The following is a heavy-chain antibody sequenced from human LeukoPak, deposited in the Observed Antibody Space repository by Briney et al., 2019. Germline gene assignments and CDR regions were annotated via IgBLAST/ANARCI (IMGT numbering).Heavy chain of an antibody. CDR1: GFTFSDYY. V-gene: IGHV3-11*06. D-gene: IGHD2-15*01. CDR2: ISGRSTDT. Sequence: PVGSLRLSCAASGFTFSDYYMTWVRRAPGQELEWISHISGRSTDTNYTDSVKGRFTISRDNAKNSLYLQMNSLRVEDAAVYYCARDSAGTCSGAGCDPDDFDYWGQGTLVTVSS. CDR3: ARDSAGTCSGAGCDPDDFDY. J-gene: IGHJ4*02.